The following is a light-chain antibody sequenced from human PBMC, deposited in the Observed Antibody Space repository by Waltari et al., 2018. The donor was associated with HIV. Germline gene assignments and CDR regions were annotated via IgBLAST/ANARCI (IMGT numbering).Light chain of an antibody. J-gene: IGLJ2*01. V-gene: IGLV2-14*01. CDR1: TSYIGIFDS. CDR3: CSYTAIHTLI. CDR2: GVY. Sequence: QSALTQPASVSGSPGQSITISCAGTTSYIGIFDSVPWYQQHPGRAPQLMIFGVYSRPSGVSSRFSGSKSGNTASLTISGLQAEDEANYYCCSYTAIHTLIFGGGTKLTVL.